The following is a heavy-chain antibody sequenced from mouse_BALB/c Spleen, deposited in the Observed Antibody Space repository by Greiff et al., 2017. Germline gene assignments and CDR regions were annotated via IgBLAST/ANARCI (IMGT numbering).Heavy chain of an antibody. Sequence: VQLKESGPGLVAPSQSLSITCTVSGFSSTGYGVNWVRQPPGKGLEWLGMIWGDGSTDYNSALKSRLSISKDNSKSQVFLKMNSLQTDDTARYYCARVLYYGSPYYFDYWGQGTTLTVSS. J-gene: IGHJ2*01. CDR3: ARVLYYGSPYYFDY. V-gene: IGHV2-6-7*01. CDR2: IWGDGST. D-gene: IGHD1-1*01. CDR1: GFSSTGYG.